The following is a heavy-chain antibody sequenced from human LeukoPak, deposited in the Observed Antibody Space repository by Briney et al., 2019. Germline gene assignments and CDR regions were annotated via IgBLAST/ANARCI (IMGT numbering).Heavy chain of an antibody. CDR2: ISSSGSTI. Sequence: GGSLRLSCAASGFTFSDYYMSWIRQAPGKGLEWGSYISSSGSTIYYADSVKGRFTISRDNAKNSLYLQMNSLRAEDTAVYYCARCIAAADCGFDPWGQGTLVTVSS. D-gene: IGHD6-13*01. V-gene: IGHV3-11*01. CDR3: ARCIAAADCGFDP. J-gene: IGHJ5*02. CDR1: GFTFSDYY.